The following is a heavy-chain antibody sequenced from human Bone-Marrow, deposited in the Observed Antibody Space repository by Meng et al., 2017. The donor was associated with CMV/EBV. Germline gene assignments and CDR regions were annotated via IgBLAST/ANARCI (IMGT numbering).Heavy chain of an antibody. Sequence: GGSLRLSCAASGFTFSSYAMTWVRQAPGKGLQWVSTVSGTGRNTYYADSVKGRFTVSRDNSKNTLYLQLNTLRAEDTALYYCVRDQFETGSYGMGVWGQGTTVTVSS. CDR2: VSGTGRNT. CDR3: VRDQFETGSYGMGV. D-gene: IGHD1-14*01. CDR1: GFTFSSYA. J-gene: IGHJ6*02. V-gene: IGHV3-23*01.